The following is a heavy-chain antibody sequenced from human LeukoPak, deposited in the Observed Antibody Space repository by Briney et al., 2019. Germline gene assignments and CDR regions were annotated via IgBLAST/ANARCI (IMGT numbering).Heavy chain of an antibody. V-gene: IGHV4-30-4*08. J-gene: IGHJ3*02. CDR1: GGSFRSRNYL. D-gene: IGHD1/OR15-1a*01. CDR3: AREVNIQADSDAFDI. Sequence: SQTLSLTCTVSGGSFRSRNYLWSWIRQTPGEGLEWIGYISYSGSAYYNPSLKSRVTISIDTSNSQFSLRLRSVTPADTAVYYCAREVNIQADSDAFDIWGPGTTVTVSS. CDR2: ISYSGSA.